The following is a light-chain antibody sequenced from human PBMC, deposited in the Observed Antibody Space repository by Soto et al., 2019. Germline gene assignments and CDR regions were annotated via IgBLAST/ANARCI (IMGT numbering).Light chain of an antibody. CDR3: QQHSNWPPWT. CDR2: GAS. Sequence: EMVLTQSPGTLSLSQRERATLFCRACQSVTSSSIAWHQQKPGQAPRLLIYGASTRATGIPDRFGGSGSGTDFTLTISRLEPDDFAVYYCQQHSNWPPWTFGQGTKVDIK. CDR1: QSVTSSS. V-gene: IGKV3D-20*02. J-gene: IGKJ1*01.